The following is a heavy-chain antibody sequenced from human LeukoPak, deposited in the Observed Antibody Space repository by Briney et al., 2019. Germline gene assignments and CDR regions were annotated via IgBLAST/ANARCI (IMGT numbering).Heavy chain of an antibody. D-gene: IGHD2-2*01. CDR3: ARVARYCSSTSCGIFDY. J-gene: IGHJ4*02. CDR2: ISSNGGST. Sequence: AGSLRLSCAASGFTFSSYAMHWVRQAPGKGLDYVSAISSNGGSTYYANSVKGRFTISRDNSKNTLYLQMGSLRAEDMAVYYCARVARYCSSTSCGIFDYWGQGTLVTVSS. CDR1: GFTFSSYA. V-gene: IGHV3-64*01.